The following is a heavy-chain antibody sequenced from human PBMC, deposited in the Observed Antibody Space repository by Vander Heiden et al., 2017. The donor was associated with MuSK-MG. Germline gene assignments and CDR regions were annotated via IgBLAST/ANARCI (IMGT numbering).Heavy chain of an antibody. V-gene: IGHV3-30-3*01. CDR3: ARGYETATLDY. CDR1: GFTFSSYA. J-gene: IGHJ4*02. D-gene: IGHD5-18*01. Sequence: QVQLVESAGGVVQPGRSLRLYCSASGFTFSSYAMHWVRQAPGKGLEWVAVISYDGSNKYYADSVKGRFTISRDNSKNTLYLQMNSLRAEDTAVYYCARGYETATLDYWGQGTLVTVSS. CDR2: ISYDGSNK.